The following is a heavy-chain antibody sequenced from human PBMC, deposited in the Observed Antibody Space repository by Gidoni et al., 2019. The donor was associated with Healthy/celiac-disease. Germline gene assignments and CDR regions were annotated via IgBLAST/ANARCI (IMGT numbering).Heavy chain of an antibody. CDR1: GSTFSSYG. Sequence: QVQLVESGGGVVQPGRSLRLSCAASGSTFSSYGMHWVRQAPGKGLEWVAVIWYDGSNKYYADSVKGRFTISRDNSKDTLYLQMNSLRAEDTAVYYCAREGLELLWFDPWGQGTLVTVSS. J-gene: IGHJ5*02. CDR3: AREGLELLWFDP. D-gene: IGHD1-7*01. CDR2: IWYDGSNK. V-gene: IGHV3-33*01.